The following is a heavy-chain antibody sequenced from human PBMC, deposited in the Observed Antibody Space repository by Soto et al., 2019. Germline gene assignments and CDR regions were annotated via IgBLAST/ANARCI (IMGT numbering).Heavy chain of an antibody. CDR2: IYYSGST. D-gene: IGHD3-9*01. CDR3: ARLLRYFDWSIDY. J-gene: IGHJ4*02. V-gene: IGHV4-59*08. CDR1: GGSISSYY. Sequence: SETLSLTCTVSGGSISSYYWSWFRQPPGKGLEWIGYIYYSGSTNYNPSLKSRVTISVDTSKNQFSLKLSSVTAADTAVYYCARLLRYFDWSIDYWGQGTLVTVS.